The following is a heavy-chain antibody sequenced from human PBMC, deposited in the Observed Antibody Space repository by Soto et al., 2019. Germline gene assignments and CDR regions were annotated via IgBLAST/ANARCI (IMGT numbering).Heavy chain of an antibody. CDR1: GGSISSSNW. V-gene: IGHV4-4*02. Sequence: QVQLQESGPGLVKPSGTLSLTCAVSGGSISSSNWWSWVRQPPGKGLEWIGEIYHSGSTNYNPSLKSRVTISVAKSKNQFSLKLSSVTAADTAVYYCARDLMVEAATGRRDYFDYWGQGTLVTVSS. D-gene: IGHD2-15*01. J-gene: IGHJ4*02. CDR2: IYHSGST. CDR3: ARDLMVEAATGRRDYFDY.